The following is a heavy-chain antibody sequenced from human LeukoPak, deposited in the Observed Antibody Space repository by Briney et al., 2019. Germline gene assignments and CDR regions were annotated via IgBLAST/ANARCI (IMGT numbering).Heavy chain of an antibody. J-gene: IGHJ6*02. V-gene: IGHV1-18*01. CDR2: TSAYNGNT. CDR1: GYTFTSYG. CDR3: ARDLSGYSGYGENYYGMDV. Sequence: ASVKVSCKASGYTFTSYGISWVRQAPRQGLEWMGWTSAYNGNTNYAQKLQGRVTMTTDTSTSTAYMELRSLRSDDTAVYYCARDLSGYSGYGENYYGMDVWGQGTTVTVSS. D-gene: IGHD5-12*01.